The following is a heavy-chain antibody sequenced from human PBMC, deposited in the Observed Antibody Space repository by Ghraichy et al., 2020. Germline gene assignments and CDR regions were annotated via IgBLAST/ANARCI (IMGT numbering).Heavy chain of an antibody. CDR2: INYSGST. CDR1: GGSISNYY. V-gene: IGHV4-59*01. J-gene: IGHJ4*02. Sequence: XETLSLTCTVSGGSISNYYWSWFRQPPGKELEWIGNINYSGSTSYNPSLKSRVTMSVDTSKNQFSLNLSSVTAADTAVYYCARVSFRFFDYWGQGTLVTVSS. CDR3: ARVSFRFFDY. D-gene: IGHD3-16*01.